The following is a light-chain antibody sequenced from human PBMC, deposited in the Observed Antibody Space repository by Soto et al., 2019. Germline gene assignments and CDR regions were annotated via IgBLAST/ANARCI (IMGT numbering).Light chain of an antibody. CDR3: SSYTTTVTLYV. CDR1: SSDVGAYNY. Sequence: QSALTQPASVSGSPGQSITISCTGTSSDVGAYNYVSWYQQHPGRAPKLLIYEVSNRPSGVSNRFSGSKSDNTASLTISGLQAEDEADYYCSSYTTTVTLYVFGTGTKVTVL. V-gene: IGLV2-14*01. J-gene: IGLJ1*01. CDR2: EVS.